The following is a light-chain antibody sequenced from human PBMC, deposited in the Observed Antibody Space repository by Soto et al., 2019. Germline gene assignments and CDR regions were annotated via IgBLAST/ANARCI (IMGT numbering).Light chain of an antibody. Sequence: QSVLTQPASLSGSPGQSITISCTGTSSDVGAYNYVSWYQRHPGKAPKLMIYHVSNRPSGISNRFSGSKSDFTASLSISGLQAEDEAHYYCSSYTSTTTWVFGGGTQLTVL. J-gene: IGLJ3*02. V-gene: IGLV2-14*03. CDR2: HVS. CDR3: SSYTSTTTWV. CDR1: SSDVGAYNY.